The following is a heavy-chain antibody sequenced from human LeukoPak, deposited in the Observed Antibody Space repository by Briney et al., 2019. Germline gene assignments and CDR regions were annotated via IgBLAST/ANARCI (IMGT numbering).Heavy chain of an antibody. CDR1: GFTFSSYG. Sequence: PGRYLRLSCAASGFTFSSYGMYWVRQAPGKGLEWVVVISNDGSDKYYADSVKGRFTISRDNSKNTLYLQMNSLRAEDTAVYYCAKGYSTGWYGGVDYWGQGTLVTVSS. CDR2: ISNDGSDK. CDR3: AKGYSTGWYGGVDY. D-gene: IGHD6-19*01. J-gene: IGHJ4*02. V-gene: IGHV3-30*18.